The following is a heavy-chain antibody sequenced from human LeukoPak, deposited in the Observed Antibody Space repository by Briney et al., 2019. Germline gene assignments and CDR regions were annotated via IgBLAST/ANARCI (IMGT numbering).Heavy chain of an antibody. CDR3: ARDRNYDFWTGGMDV. D-gene: IGHD3-3*01. Sequence: GGSLRLSCAASGFTFSSHGMHWVRQAPGKGLEWVAVISYDENNKYYADSVKGRFTISRDNSKNTLYLQMNSLRAEDTAVYYCARDRNYDFWTGGMDVWGQGTTVTVSS. CDR1: GFTFSSHG. CDR2: ISYDENNK. V-gene: IGHV3-30*03. J-gene: IGHJ6*02.